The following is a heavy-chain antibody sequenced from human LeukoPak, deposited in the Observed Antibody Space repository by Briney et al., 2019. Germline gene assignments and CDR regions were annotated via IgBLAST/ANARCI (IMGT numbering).Heavy chain of an antibody. Sequence: SEALSLTCTVSGGSISSGGYYWSWIRQHPGKGLGWIGYIYYSGSTYYNPSLKSRVTISVDTSKNQFSLKLSSVTAADTAVYYCARDGGFYGDYLRVWGQGTLVTVSS. CDR3: ARDGGFYGDYLRV. V-gene: IGHV4-31*03. CDR2: IYYSGST. D-gene: IGHD4-17*01. CDR1: GGSISSGGYY. J-gene: IGHJ4*02.